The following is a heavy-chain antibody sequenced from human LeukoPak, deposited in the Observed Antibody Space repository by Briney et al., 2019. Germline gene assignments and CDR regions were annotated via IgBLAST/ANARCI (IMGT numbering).Heavy chain of an antibody. D-gene: IGHD3-22*01. Sequence: GGSLRLSCSASGFTFSSYAIHWVRQAPGRGLESVSGISSNGDSIYYTDSVKGRFAISRDNSRNTLYLQMTSLRADDAAVYYCAKGSESYYDSKSDYWGQGTLVTVSS. CDR3: AKGSESYYDSKSDY. CDR2: ISSNGDSI. V-gene: IGHV3-64D*06. J-gene: IGHJ4*02. CDR1: GFTFSSYA.